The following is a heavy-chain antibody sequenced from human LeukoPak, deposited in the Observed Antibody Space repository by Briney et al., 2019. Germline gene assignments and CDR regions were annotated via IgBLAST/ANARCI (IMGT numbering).Heavy chain of an antibody. CDR3: ARGYCSGGSCYGATRFGMDV. CDR2: INWYVGRT. Sequence: PRGSLRLSRAASGFTFDDYGMSCVRQAPGKGLEWVSGINWYVGRTVYANSVKGRFTISRDNDKNSLYLQMNSLRAEDTALYYCARGYCSGGSCYGATRFGMDVWGQGTTVTVSS. CDR1: GFTFDDYG. D-gene: IGHD2-15*01. V-gene: IGHV3-20*04. J-gene: IGHJ6*02.